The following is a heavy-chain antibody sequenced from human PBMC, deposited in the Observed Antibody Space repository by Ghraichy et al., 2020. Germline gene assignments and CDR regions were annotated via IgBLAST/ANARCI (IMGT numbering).Heavy chain of an antibody. Sequence: GGSLRLSCAASGFTFSSYAMSWVRQAPGKGLEWVSAISGSGSGTYYADSVKGRFTISRDNSKNTLYLQMSSLRAEDTAVYYCAKDSRSSWYPSDAFDIWGQGTVVTVSS. D-gene: IGHD6-13*01. CDR3: AKDSRSSWYPSDAFDI. J-gene: IGHJ3*02. CDR1: GFTFSSYA. V-gene: IGHV3-23*01. CDR2: ISGSGSGT.